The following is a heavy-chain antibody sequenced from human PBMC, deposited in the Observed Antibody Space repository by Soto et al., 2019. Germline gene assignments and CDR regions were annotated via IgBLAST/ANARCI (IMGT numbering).Heavy chain of an antibody. CDR1: GGTFSSYA. CDR3: ARTPLRDYVWGRQAPLGYYFDY. J-gene: IGHJ4*02. V-gene: IGHV1-69*01. D-gene: IGHD3-16*01. CDR2: IITIFGTA. Sequence: QVQLVQSGAEVKKPGSSVKVSCKASGGTFSSYAISWVRQAPGQGLEWMGGIITIFGTANYAQKFQGRVTITADESTSTAYMELSRLRYEDTAVYYCARTPLRDYVWGRQAPLGYYFDYWGQGTLVTVAS.